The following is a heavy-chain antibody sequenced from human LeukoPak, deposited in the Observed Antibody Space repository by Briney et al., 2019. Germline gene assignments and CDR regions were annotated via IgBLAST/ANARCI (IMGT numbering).Heavy chain of an antibody. CDR3: TRRYNYDSSGYYYVRDAFDI. Sequence: GGSLRLSCAASGFTLISYWMTWVRQAPGKGLEWVANIKQDGSEKYYVDSVKGRFTISRDNAKNSLYLQMNSLRDEDTAVYYCTRRYNYDSSGYYYVRDAFDIWGQGTMVTVSS. CDR2: IKQDGSEK. D-gene: IGHD3-22*01. V-gene: IGHV3-7*03. CDR1: GFTLISYW. J-gene: IGHJ3*02.